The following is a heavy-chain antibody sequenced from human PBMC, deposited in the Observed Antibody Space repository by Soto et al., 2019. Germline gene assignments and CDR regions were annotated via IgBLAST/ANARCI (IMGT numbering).Heavy chain of an antibody. V-gene: IGHV1-69*01. J-gene: IGHJ6*02. D-gene: IGHD5-12*01. CDR2: IIPIFGTA. CDR1: GGTFSSYA. Sequence: QVQLVQSGAEVKKPGSSVKVSCKASGGTFSSYAISWVRQAPGQGLEWMGGIIPIFGTANYAQEFQGRVTITADESTSTAYMELSSLRSEDTAMYYCARAGFSGTYYYYYGMEVWGQGTTVTVSS. CDR3: ARAGFSGTYYYYYGMEV.